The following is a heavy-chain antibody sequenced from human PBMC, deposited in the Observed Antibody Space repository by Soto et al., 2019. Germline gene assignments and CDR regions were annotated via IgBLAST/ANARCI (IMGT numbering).Heavy chain of an antibody. CDR3: ARDPVPLLGFAKYSSWSDRGGWFDP. D-gene: IGHD6-6*01. CDR2: IYTSGST. Sequence: SETLSLTCTVSGGSISSYYWSWIRQPAGKGLEWIGRIYTSGSTNYNPSLKSRVTMSVDTSKNQFSLKLSSVTAADTAVYYCARDPVPLLGFAKYSSWSDRGGWFDPWGQANLVT. V-gene: IGHV4-4*07. J-gene: IGHJ5*02. CDR1: GGSISSYY.